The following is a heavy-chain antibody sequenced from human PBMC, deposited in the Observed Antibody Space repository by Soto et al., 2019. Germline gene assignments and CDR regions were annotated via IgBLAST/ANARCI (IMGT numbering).Heavy chain of an antibody. V-gene: IGHV3-33*01. CDR2: IWYDGSNK. CDR1: GFTFSSYG. CDR3: ARQGYCTNGVCYSLFDY. D-gene: IGHD2-8*01. J-gene: IGHJ4*02. Sequence: QVQLVESGGGVVQPGRSLRLSCAASGFTFSSYGMHWVRQAPGKGLEWVAVIWYDGSNKYYADSAKGRFTISRDNSKNTLYLQMNSLRAEDTAVYYCARQGYCTNGVCYSLFDYWGQGTLVTVSS.